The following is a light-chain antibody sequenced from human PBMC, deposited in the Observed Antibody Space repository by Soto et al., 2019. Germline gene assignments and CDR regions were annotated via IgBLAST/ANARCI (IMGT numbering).Light chain of an antibody. V-gene: IGKV3-20*01. Sequence: EIVLTQSPGTLSLSPGERATLSCRASQSVDSNYLAWYQQKPGQAPRLLIYGASSRATGIPDRFSGSGSGTDFTLTISRLEPEDFAVYFCQQYGSSPRTFGQGTKVEIK. CDR2: GAS. CDR1: QSVDSNY. J-gene: IGKJ1*01. CDR3: QQYGSSPRT.